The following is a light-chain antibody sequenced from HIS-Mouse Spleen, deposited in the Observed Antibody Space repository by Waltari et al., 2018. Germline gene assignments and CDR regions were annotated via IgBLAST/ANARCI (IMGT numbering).Light chain of an antibody. J-gene: IGLJ3*02. Sequence: QSALTQPASVSGSPGQSIPLSCTGTSRAVGSYTLFSWYQQHPGKAPKLMIYEGSKRPSGVSNRFSGSKSGNTASLTISGLQAEDEADYYCCSYAGSSTWVFGGGTKLTVL. CDR1: SRAVGSYTL. CDR3: CSYAGSSTWV. V-gene: IGLV2-23*01. CDR2: EGS.